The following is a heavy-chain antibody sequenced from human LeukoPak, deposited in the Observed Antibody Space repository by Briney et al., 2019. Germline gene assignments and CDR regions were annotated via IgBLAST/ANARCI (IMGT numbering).Heavy chain of an antibody. CDR3: ARQQGDYGGNLGY. CDR1: GYSFAIYC. V-gene: IGHV5-51*01. CDR2: IYPGDSDT. Sequence: GESLKISCKGSGYSFAIYCIGWVRQMPGKGLEWIGMIYPGDSDTTYSPSFQGQVTISVDKSISTAYLQWSSLKASDTAIYYCARQQGDYGGNLGYWGQGNLVTVSS. J-gene: IGHJ4*02. D-gene: IGHD4-23*01.